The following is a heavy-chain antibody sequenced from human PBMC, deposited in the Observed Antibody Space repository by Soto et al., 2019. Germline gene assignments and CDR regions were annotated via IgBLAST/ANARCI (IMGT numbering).Heavy chain of an antibody. Sequence: ASVKVYCQAAGYAFTSYGISWVRQAPGQGLEWMGWISAYNGNTNYAQKLQGRVTMTTDTSTSTAYMELRSLRSDDTAVYYCAREDDSSGYYFDYWGQGTLVTVSS. CDR1: GYAFTSYG. V-gene: IGHV1-18*01. D-gene: IGHD3-22*01. CDR3: AREDDSSGYYFDY. CDR2: ISAYNGNT. J-gene: IGHJ4*02.